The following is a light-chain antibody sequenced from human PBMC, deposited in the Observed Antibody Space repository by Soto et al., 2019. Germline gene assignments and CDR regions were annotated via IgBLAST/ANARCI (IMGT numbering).Light chain of an antibody. J-gene: IGKJ1*01. CDR3: QPSYNSPPP. CDR1: HSIGTY. Sequence: DIQMTQSPSSLSASVGDAVTITCRAGHSIGTYLSWYQVKPGKPPRLLIYAASSLQTGVPSRFSGSGSGTEFTLTITGLQPADFATYSCQPSYNSPPPFGQGTRVQLE. V-gene: IGKV1-39*01. CDR2: AAS.